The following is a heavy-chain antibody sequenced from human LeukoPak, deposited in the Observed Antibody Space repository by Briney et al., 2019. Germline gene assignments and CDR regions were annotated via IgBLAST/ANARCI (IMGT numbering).Heavy chain of an antibody. J-gene: IGHJ6*02. CDR1: GFTFSSYA. V-gene: IGHV3-23*01. Sequence: PGGSLRLSCAASGFTFSSYAMSWVRQAPGKGLEWVSAISGSGGSTYYADSVKGRFTIPRDNSKNTLYLQMNSLRAEDTAVYYCAKGTFDYYDSSGYYSHDYYYYGMDVWGQGTTVTVSS. CDR2: ISGSGGST. D-gene: IGHD3-22*01. CDR3: AKGTFDYYDSSGYYSHDYYYYGMDV.